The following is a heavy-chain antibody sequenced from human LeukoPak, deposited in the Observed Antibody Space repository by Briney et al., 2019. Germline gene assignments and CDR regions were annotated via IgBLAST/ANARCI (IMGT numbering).Heavy chain of an antibody. CDR1: GGSISSSSYY. V-gene: IGHV4-39*01. Sequence: SETLSLTCTVSGGSISSSSYYWGWIRQPPGKGLEWIGSIYYSGSTYYNPSLKSRVTISVDTSKNQFSLKLSSVTAADTAVYYCARHAQYGSGRNWFDPWGQGTLVTVSS. D-gene: IGHD3-10*01. CDR3: ARHAQYGSGRNWFDP. CDR2: IYYSGST. J-gene: IGHJ5*02.